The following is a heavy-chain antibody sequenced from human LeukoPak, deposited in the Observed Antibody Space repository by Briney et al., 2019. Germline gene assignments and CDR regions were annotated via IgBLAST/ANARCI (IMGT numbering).Heavy chain of an antibody. CDR1: GFTVSNSY. V-gene: IGHV3-66*01. D-gene: IGHD4-23*01. CDR2: SYSGGTI. J-gene: IGHJ4*02. CDR3: ARDRLRWYFDY. Sequence: GGSLRLSCAASGFTVSNSYMSWVRQAPGKGLEWVSVSYSGGTIAYADSVKGRFTISRDNSKNTVYLQMNSPRAEDTAVYYCARDRLRWYFDYWGQGTLVTVSS.